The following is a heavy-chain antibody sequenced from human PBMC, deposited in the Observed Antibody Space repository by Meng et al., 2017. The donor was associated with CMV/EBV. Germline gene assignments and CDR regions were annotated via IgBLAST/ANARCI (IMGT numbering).Heavy chain of an antibody. D-gene: IGHD2/OR15-2a*01. V-gene: IGHV4-39*07. CDR3: ARDQGRDFGMDV. CDR1: GGSISSYY. Sequence: ESLKISCTVSGGSISSYYWGWIRQPPGKGLEWIGSIYYSGSTYYNPSLKSRVTISVDTSKNQFSLKLSSVTAADTAVYYCARDQGRDFGMDVWGQGTTVTVSS. CDR2: IYYSGST. J-gene: IGHJ6*02.